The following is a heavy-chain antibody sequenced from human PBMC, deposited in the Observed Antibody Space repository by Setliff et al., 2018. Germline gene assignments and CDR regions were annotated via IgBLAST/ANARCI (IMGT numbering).Heavy chain of an antibody. CDR1: GYPFVGYF. CDR3: ARVPRLEWLLPTFDS. V-gene: IGHV1-2*02. CDR2: INPKTGDT. J-gene: IGHJ4*02. D-gene: IGHD3-3*01. Sequence: ASVKVSCKASGYPFVGYFLHWVRQAPGEGLEWMGWINPKTGDTLYAPKFQGRITMTRDRSISTAYMNLSSLRSDDTAVYYCARVPRLEWLLPTFDSWGQGTLVTVSS.